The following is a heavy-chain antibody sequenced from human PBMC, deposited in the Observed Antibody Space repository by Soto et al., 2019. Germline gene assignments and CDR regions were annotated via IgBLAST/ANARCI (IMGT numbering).Heavy chain of an antibody. CDR1: GFTFRKYV. CDR3: AKDQGFLEWIPQGGLDV. Sequence: EVQLLESGGGLAQPGGSLRLSCEVSGFTFRKYVMTWVRQAPGKGQEWVSSLSSTGGSTYYAESVKGRFTFSRDNSKNTLFLQMNSLRAEDTAIYYCAKDQGFLEWIPQGGLDVWGPGTTVAVSS. J-gene: IGHJ6*02. V-gene: IGHV3-23*01. D-gene: IGHD3-3*01. CDR2: LSSTGGST.